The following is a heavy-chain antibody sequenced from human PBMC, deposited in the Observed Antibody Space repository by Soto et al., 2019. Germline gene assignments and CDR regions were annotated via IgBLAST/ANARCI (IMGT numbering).Heavy chain of an antibody. CDR3: AKVKMVYCTGSSCNLKFEY. Sequence: GGSLRLSCVASGFTFSSHVMSWVRQAPGKGLEWVSAISGSGDTTYYADSVKGRFTISRDNSKNTLSLQVNSLRAEDTAVYYCAKVKMVYCTGSSCNLKFEYWGKGTLVTVSS. J-gene: IGHJ4*02. CDR1: GFTFSSHV. V-gene: IGHV3-23*01. D-gene: IGHD2-8*02. CDR2: ISGSGDTT.